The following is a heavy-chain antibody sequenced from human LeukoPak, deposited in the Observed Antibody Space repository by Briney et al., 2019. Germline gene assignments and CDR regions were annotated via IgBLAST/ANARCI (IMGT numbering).Heavy chain of an antibody. V-gene: IGHV1-18*01. CDR2: ISAYNGNT. Sequence: ASVKVSCKASGYTFTSYGISWVRQPPGQGLEWMAWISAYNGNTDYAQNLWGRVTMTTDTSTSTAYMELRSLSSDDTAVYYCARGGIIKTFDYWGQGTLVTVSS. J-gene: IGHJ4*02. CDR1: GYTFTSYG. CDR3: ARGGIIKTFDY. D-gene: IGHD2/OR15-2a*01.